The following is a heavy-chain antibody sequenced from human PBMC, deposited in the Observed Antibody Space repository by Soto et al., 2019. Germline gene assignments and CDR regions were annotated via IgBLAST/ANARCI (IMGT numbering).Heavy chain of an antibody. CDR3: AKMSSRYSGSYYFDY. CDR2: ISYDGSNK. V-gene: IGHV3-30*18. D-gene: IGHD1-26*01. J-gene: IGHJ4*02. CDR1: GFTFSSYG. Sequence: QVQLVESGGGVVQPGRSLRLSCAASGFTFSSYGMHWVRQAPGKGLEWVAVISYDGSNKYYADSVKGRFTISRDNSKNTLYLQMNSLRAEDTAVYYCAKMSSRYSGSYYFDYWGQGTLVTVSS.